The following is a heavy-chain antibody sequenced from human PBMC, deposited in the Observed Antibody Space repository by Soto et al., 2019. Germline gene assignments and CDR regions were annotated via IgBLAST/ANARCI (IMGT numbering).Heavy chain of an antibody. D-gene: IGHD6-13*01. CDR3: AYRQEYRGSWDSGWLDP. CDR2: IYWDDDK. J-gene: IGHJ5*02. Sequence: HITLKESGPTLVEPTQTLTLTCAFSGFSLSTSGVGVGWIRQPPGKALEWLAFIYWDDDKRYSPSLKTRLTIIKDTSINQVVLIMTNIDPLDTATYYCAYRQEYRGSWDSGWLDPWGQGTLVTVSS. V-gene: IGHV2-5*02. CDR1: GFSLSTSGVG.